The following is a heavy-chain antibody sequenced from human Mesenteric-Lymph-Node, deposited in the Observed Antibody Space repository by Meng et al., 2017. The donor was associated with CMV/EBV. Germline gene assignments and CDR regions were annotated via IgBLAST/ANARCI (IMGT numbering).Heavy chain of an antibody. D-gene: IGHD2-2*02. J-gene: IGHJ3*02. V-gene: IGHV3-33*01. CDR3: ATGYCTSTKCYTLSDAFDI. Sequence: GESLKFSCAASGFTFGSYGMHWVRQAPGKGLEWVAHIWYDGSGKYYGDSVKGRFTISRDNSKNTLYLQMNSLRAEDTAVYYCATGYCTSTKCYTLSDAFDIWGQGTMVTVSS. CDR1: GFTFGSYG. CDR2: IWYDGSGK.